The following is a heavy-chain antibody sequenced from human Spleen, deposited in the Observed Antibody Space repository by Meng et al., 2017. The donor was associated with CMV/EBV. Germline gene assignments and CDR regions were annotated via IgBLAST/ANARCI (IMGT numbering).Heavy chain of an antibody. V-gene: IGHV1-18*01. CDR2: VSAYSGDT. CDR3: ARGSKPPDH. D-gene: IGHD4-11*01. J-gene: IGHJ4*02. CDR1: GGTFSRHI. Sequence: KVSCKASGGTFSRHIVSWLRQAPGLGLEWMGWVSAYSGDTNYAQKFQGRVTMTTDTSTSTAYMELRSLTSDDTAMYYCARGSKPPDHWGQGTLVTVSS.